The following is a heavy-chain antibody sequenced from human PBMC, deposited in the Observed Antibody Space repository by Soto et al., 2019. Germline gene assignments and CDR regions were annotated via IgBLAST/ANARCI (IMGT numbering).Heavy chain of an antibody. CDR3: ARHDYYHRTFDI. CDR2: TLYSGSP. D-gene: IGHD3-9*01. CDR1: GFSLSSGYY. J-gene: IGHJ3*02. V-gene: IGHV4-61*01. Sequence: SETLSLTCAVSGFSLSSGYYWGWIRQPPGKGLEWIGYTLYSGSPNYNPSLQSLQSRVTISVDTSRNQFSLRLTSVTAADTALYYCARHDYYHRTFDIWGQGTLVTVSS.